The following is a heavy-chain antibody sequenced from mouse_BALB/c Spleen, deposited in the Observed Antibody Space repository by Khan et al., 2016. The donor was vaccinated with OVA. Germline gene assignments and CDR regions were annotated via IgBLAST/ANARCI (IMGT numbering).Heavy chain of an antibody. V-gene: IGHV9-3-1*01. Sequence: QIQLVQSGPELKKPGETVKISCKASGYIFTNYGMNWVKQAPGQGLKWMGWINTYTGEPTYADDFRGRFAFSLETYASTAYWQINNLKNEDTATCFCARGAFYYCRGKNAWFAYWGRGTLVTVSA. D-gene: IGHD1-1*01. J-gene: IGHJ3*01. CDR3: ARGAFYYCRGKNAWFAY. CDR2: INTYTGEP. CDR1: GYIFTNYG.